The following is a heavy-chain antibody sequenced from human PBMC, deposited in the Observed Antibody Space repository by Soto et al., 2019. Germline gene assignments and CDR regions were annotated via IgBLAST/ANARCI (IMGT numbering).Heavy chain of an antibody. V-gene: IGHV4-31*03. J-gene: IGHJ4*02. CDR1: AFSLRGGFDY. D-gene: IGHD3-22*01. Sequence: SETLSLTCPVSAFSLRGGFDYWSWFRQHPGKGLEWIGDINYSGNTYYNPSLKSRVAISVDTSKNQFSLKLSSVTAADTAVYFCARTTNGSSGYTLDDWGQGTLVTLSS. CDR3: ARTTNGSSGYTLDD. CDR2: INYSGNT.